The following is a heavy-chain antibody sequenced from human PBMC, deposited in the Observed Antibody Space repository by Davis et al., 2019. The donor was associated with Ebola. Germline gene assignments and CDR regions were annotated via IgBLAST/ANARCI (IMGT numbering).Heavy chain of an antibody. Sequence: SETLSLTCTVSGGSISSYYWSWIRQPPGKGLEWIGYIYYSGSTNYNPSLKSRVTISVDTSKNQFSLKLSSVTAADTAVYYCASAVWVWFDPWGQGTLVTVSS. CDR2: IYYSGST. CDR3: ASAVWVWFDP. CDR1: GGSISSYY. V-gene: IGHV4-59*01. D-gene: IGHD1-26*01. J-gene: IGHJ5*02.